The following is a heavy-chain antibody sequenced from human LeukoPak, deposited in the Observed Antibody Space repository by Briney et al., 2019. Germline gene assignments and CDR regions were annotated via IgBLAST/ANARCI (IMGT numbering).Heavy chain of an antibody. CDR3: AREGTRYSFDY. J-gene: IGHJ4*02. Sequence: SYYWSWLRQPPGKGLEWIGYIYYSGSTNYNPSLKSRVTISVDTSKNQFSLKLSSVTAADTAVYYCAREGTRYSFDYWGQGTLVTVSS. V-gene: IGHV4-59*01. CDR2: IYYSGST. D-gene: IGHD3-9*01. CDR1: SYY.